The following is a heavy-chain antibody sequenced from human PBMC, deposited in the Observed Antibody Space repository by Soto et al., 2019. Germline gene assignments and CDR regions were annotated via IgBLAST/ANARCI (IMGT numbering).Heavy chain of an antibody. D-gene: IGHD3-16*01. Sequence: EVQLVESGGGVVQPGGSLRLSCEASGFTFCGYWMGWVRQATGTGLQWVATIKTDGSEKYYVDSVTGRFTISRDNDKNSLYLQLNNLRAEDTGVYYCARPVRGSPEDVWGQGTTVTVSS. CDR2: IKTDGSEK. V-gene: IGHV3-7*05. CDR1: GFTFCGYW. CDR3: ARPVRGSPEDV. J-gene: IGHJ6*02.